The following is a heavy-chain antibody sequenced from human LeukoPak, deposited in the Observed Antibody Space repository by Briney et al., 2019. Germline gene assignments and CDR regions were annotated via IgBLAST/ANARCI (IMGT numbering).Heavy chain of an antibody. V-gene: IGHV4-59*05. D-gene: IGHD2-21*02. J-gene: IGHJ5*02. CDR2: IYYSGST. Sequence: SETLSLTCTVSGNSFGDYYWSWIRQPAGKGLEWIGSIYYSGSTYYNPSLKSRVTISVDTSKNQFSLKLSSVTAADTAVYYCARSHPAYCGGDCPHNWFDPWGQGTLVTVSS. CDR3: ARSHPAYCGGDCPHNWFDP. CDR1: GNSFGDYY.